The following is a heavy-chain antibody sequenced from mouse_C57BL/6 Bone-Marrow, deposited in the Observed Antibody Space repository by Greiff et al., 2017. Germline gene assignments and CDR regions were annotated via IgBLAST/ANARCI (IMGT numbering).Heavy chain of an antibody. CDR2: ISSGSGTI. Sequence: EVKLMESGGGLVKPGGSLKLSCAASGFTFSDYGMHWVRQAPEKGLEWVAYISSGSGTIYYADTVKGRFTISRDNAKNTLFLQMTSLRSEDTAMYYCARNDGYDPYAMDYWGQGTSVTVSS. D-gene: IGHD2-2*01. V-gene: IGHV5-17*01. CDR3: ARNDGYDPYAMDY. J-gene: IGHJ4*01. CDR1: GFTFSDYG.